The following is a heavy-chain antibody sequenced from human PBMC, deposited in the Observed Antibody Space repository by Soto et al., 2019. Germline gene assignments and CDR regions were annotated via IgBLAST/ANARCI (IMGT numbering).Heavy chain of an antibody. V-gene: IGHV3-23*01. CDR3: AQFHGLGIYSPWFDP. CDR2: VRVSDSRT. J-gene: IGHJ5*02. D-gene: IGHD3-10*01. CDR1: GIIFGSYD. Sequence: EVQLLESGGGLVQPGGSLRLSCVASGIIFGSYDMSWVRQAPGKGLEWVSAVRVSDSRTFYADSVRGRCTISRDNSKNTLYLQMNSLRAEDTAVYYCAQFHGLGIYSPWFDPWGQGTLITVSS.